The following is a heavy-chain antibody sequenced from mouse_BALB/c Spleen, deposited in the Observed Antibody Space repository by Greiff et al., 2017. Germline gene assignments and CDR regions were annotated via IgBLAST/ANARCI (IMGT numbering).Heavy chain of an antibody. J-gene: IGHJ1*01. Sequence: EVQLQQSGPSLVKPSQTLSLTCSVTGDSITSGYWNWIRKFPGNKLEYMGYISYSGSTYYNPSLKSRISITRDTSKNQYYLQLNSVTTEDTATYYCAGGDYGSSSWYFDVWGAGTTVTVSS. D-gene: IGHD1-1*01. CDR3: AGGDYGSSSWYFDV. V-gene: IGHV3-8*02. CDR2: ISYSGST. CDR1: GDSITSGY.